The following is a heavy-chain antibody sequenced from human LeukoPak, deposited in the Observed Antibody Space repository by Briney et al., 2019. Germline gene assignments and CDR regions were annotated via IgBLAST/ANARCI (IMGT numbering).Heavy chain of an antibody. CDR3: ARHVVGATLDP. CDR2: IFSGGTT. V-gene: IGHV3-53*01. D-gene: IGHD1-26*01. CDR1: GFTVSGNY. J-gene: IGHJ5*02. Sequence: GGSLRLSCAASGFTVSGNYMSWVRQAPGKGLEWVSVIFSGGTTHYADSVKGRCTISRDNSKNTLYLQMNSLRAEDTAVYYCARHVVGATLDPWGQGTLVTVSS.